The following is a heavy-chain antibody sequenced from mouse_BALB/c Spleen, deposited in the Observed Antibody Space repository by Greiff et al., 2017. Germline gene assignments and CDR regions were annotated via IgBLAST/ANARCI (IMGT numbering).Heavy chain of an antibody. V-gene: IGHV1-18*01. Sequence: EVQLQESGPELVKPGASVKIPCKASGYTFTDYNMDWVKQSHGKSLEWIGDINPNNGGTIYNQKFKGKATLTVDKSSSTAYMELRSLTSEDTAVYYCARLGGSSYDAMDYWGQGTSVTVSS. CDR3: ARLGGSSYDAMDY. J-gene: IGHJ4*01. CDR2: INPNNGGT. CDR1: GYTFTDYN. D-gene: IGHD1-1*01.